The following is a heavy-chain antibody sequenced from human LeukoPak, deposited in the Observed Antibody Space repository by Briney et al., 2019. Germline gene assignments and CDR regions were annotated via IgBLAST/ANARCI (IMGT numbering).Heavy chain of an antibody. J-gene: IGHJ4*02. CDR2: IKQDGSEK. CDR1: GFTFSSYW. Sequence: GGSLRLSCAASGFTFSSYWMSWVRQAPGKGLEWVANIKQDGSEKYYVDSVKGRFTISRDNAKNSLYLQMNSLRAEDTVLYYCAKDVGPDHTIFWSDYWGQGTLVTVSS. CDR3: AKDVGPDHTIFWSDY. D-gene: IGHD3-9*01. V-gene: IGHV3-7*03.